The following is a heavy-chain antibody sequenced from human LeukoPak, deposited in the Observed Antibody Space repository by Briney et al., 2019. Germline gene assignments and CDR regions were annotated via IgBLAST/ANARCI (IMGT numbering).Heavy chain of an antibody. Sequence: SETLSLTCTVSGGSISSYYWSWIRQPAGKGLEWIGRIYTSGSTNYNPSLKSRVTMSVDTSKNQFSPKLSSVTAADTAVYYCARASVVVITPDAFDIWGQGTMVTVSS. CDR1: GGSISSYY. D-gene: IGHD3-22*01. CDR2: IYTSGST. CDR3: ARASVVVITPDAFDI. V-gene: IGHV4-4*07. J-gene: IGHJ3*02.